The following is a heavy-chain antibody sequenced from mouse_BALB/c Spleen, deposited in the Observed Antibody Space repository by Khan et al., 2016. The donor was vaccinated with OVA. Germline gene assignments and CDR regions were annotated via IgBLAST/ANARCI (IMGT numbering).Heavy chain of an antibody. J-gene: IGHJ2*01. CDR2: ISYSGVT. Sequence: EVKLLESGPGLVKPSQSLSLTCTVTGYSITSGYAWNWIRQFPGNKLEWMGYISYSGVTSYTPSLKSRISIIRDTSKNQFFLQLNSVTTEDTATYYCARENYYGYYFDYWGQGTTLTVSS. CDR3: ARENYYGYYFDY. CDR1: GYSITSGYA. D-gene: IGHD1-1*01. V-gene: IGHV3-2*02.